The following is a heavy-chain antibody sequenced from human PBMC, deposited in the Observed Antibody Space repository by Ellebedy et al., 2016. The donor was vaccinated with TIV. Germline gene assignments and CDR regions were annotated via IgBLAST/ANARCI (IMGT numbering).Heavy chain of an antibody. J-gene: IGHJ5*02. CDR2: IDPSDGVT. V-gene: IGHV1-46*01. Sequence: AASVKVSCKASGYTFTHYYIHWVRQAPGQGLEWLGIIDPSDGVTNYPQTFQGRVTMTRDTSTSTLYMQLISLRSEDTAVYYCAREARGTGGFDPWGQGTLVTVSS. D-gene: IGHD2-8*02. CDR1: GYTFTHYY. CDR3: AREARGTGGFDP.